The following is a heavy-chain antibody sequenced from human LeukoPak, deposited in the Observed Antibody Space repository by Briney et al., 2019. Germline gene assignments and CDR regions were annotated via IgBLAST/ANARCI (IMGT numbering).Heavy chain of an antibody. J-gene: IGHJ4*02. V-gene: IGHV1-2*02. D-gene: IGHD5-24*01. CDR3: ARGGWLQPPFDY. Sequence: GASVKVSCKASGYTFTGYYMHWVRQAPGQGLEWMGWINPNSGGTNYAQKLQGRVTMTTDTSTSTAYMELRSLRSDDTAVYYCARGGWLQPPFDYWGQGTLVTVSS. CDR1: GYTFTGYY. CDR2: INPNSGGT.